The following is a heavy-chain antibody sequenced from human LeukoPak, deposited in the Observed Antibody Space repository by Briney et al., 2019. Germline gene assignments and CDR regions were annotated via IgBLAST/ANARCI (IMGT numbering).Heavy chain of an antibody. D-gene: IGHD2-15*01. CDR3: ASTPGRQDYYYYMDV. J-gene: IGHJ6*03. CDR2: INPSGGST. Sequence: ASVTVSCTASGYTFTSYYMHWVRQAPGQGLEWMGIINPSGGSTSYAQKFQGRVTMTRDTSTSTVYMELSSLRSEDTAVYYCASTPGRQDYYYYMDVWGKGTTVTVSS. CDR1: GYTFTSYY. V-gene: IGHV1-46*01.